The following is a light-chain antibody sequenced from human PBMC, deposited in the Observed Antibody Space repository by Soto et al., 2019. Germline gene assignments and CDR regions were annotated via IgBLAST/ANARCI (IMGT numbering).Light chain of an antibody. Sequence: EIVLTQSPGTLSLPPGERATLSCRASQSVSSSNLAWHQQRPGQAPRLLIYGASSRATGIPDRFSGSGSGTDFTLTISSLEPEDLAVYYCQQYGTSPYTFGQGTKLEIK. CDR2: GAS. V-gene: IGKV3-20*01. CDR1: QSVSSSN. CDR3: QQYGTSPYT. J-gene: IGKJ2*01.